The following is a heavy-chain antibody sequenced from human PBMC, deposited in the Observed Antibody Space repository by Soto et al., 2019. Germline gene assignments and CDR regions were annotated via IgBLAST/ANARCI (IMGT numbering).Heavy chain of an antibody. J-gene: IGHJ4*02. V-gene: IGHV3-48*02. Sequence: EVQLVESGGGLVQPGGSLRLSCAASGFTFSNYNMNWIRQAPGKGLEWVSFIRSDSSGIFYADSVRGRFTMSRDNAKNSLYLQMNSLTDEDTAVYFCARDLNWSSDYWGQGILVAVSS. CDR1: GFTFSNYN. CDR2: IRSDSSGI. CDR3: ARDLNWSSDY.